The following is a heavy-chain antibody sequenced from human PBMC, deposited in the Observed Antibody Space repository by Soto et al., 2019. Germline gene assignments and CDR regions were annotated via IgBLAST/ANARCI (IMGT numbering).Heavy chain of an antibody. Sequence: ASVKVSCKASGYTFTSYDINWVRQATGQGLEWMGWMNPNSGNAGSAQKFQGRVTMTRDTSISTAYMELSNLRSDDTAVYYCAKVVSRQWDTINHWGQGTLVTVSS. CDR1: GYTFTSYD. CDR3: AKVVSRQWDTINH. J-gene: IGHJ5*02. D-gene: IGHD3-3*01. CDR2: MNPNSGNA. V-gene: IGHV1-8*01.